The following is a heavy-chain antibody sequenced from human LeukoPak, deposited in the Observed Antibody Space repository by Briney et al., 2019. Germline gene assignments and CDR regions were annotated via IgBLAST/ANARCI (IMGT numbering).Heavy chain of an antibody. V-gene: IGHV1-2*02. J-gene: IGHJ4*02. Sequence: ASVNVSCKASGYTFTGYYMHWVRQAPGQGLEGMGWINPNSGGTNYAQKFQGRVTMTRDTSISTAYMELSRLRSDDTAVYYCARDIGSTLLFDYWGQGTLVTVSS. CDR1: GYTFTGYY. D-gene: IGHD1-26*01. CDR2: INPNSGGT. CDR3: ARDIGSTLLFDY.